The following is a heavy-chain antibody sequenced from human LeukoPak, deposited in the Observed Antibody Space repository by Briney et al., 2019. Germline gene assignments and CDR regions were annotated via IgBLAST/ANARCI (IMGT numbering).Heavy chain of an antibody. CDR1: GGTFSSYA. J-gene: IGHJ6*03. Sequence: SVKVSCKASGGTFSSYAISWVRQAPGQGLEWMGGSITIFGTANYAQKFQGRVTITTDESTSTAYLELSSLRSEDTAVYYCARGTPGYYYYYMDVWGKGTTVTVSS. V-gene: IGHV1-69*05. CDR3: ARGTPGYYYYYMDV. D-gene: IGHD4-23*01. CDR2: SITIFGTA.